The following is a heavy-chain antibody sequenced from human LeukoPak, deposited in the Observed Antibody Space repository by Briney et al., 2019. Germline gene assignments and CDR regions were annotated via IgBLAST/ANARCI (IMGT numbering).Heavy chain of an antibody. V-gene: IGHV3-13*04. J-gene: IGHJ4*02. Sequence: PGGSLRLSCAASGFTFSDYDMHWVRQVTGKGLEWVSAIGTAGDTYYPGSVTGRFTISRENAKNSLFLQMNSLRAGDTAVYYCARGRPSTFDYWGQGTLVTVSS. CDR3: ARGRPSTFDY. CDR2: IGTAGDT. CDR1: GFTFSDYD.